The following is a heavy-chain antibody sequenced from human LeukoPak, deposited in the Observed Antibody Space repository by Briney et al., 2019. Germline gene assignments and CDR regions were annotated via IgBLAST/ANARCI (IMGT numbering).Heavy chain of an antibody. CDR3: AKRGYSSDWYIDY. V-gene: IGHV3-21*01. J-gene: IGHJ4*02. CDR2: ISSSSSYI. CDR1: GFTFSDYS. D-gene: IGHD6-19*01. Sequence: GGSLRLPCAASGFTFSDYSMNWVRQAPGKGLQWVSSISSSSSYIYYADSVKGRFTISRDNAKNSLYLQISSLRADDTAVYYCAKRGYSSDWYIDYWGQGTLVTVSS.